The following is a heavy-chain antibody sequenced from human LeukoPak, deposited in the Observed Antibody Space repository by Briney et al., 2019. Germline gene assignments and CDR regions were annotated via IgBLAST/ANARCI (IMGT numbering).Heavy chain of an antibody. V-gene: IGHV3-11*01. CDR1: GFTFSDYF. Sequence: GGSLRLSCAASGFTFSDYFMSWIRQAPGKGLDWVSYISGSGGAIYYADSVKGRFTISRDNAKNSLYLQMNSLRAEDTALYYCAKDGNYGSGSYSRFVYWGQGTLVTVSS. D-gene: IGHD3-10*01. CDR2: ISGSGGAI. CDR3: AKDGNYGSGSYSRFVY. J-gene: IGHJ4*02.